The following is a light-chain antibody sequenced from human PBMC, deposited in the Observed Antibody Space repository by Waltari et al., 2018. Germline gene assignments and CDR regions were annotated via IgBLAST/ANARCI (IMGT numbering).Light chain of an antibody. CDR2: GAS. CDR3: QQYNNWPPYT. V-gene: IGKV3-15*01. Sequence: EIVMTQSPATLTVSTGERANLSCRASQSVSSNLAWDQQKPGQAPSLLIYGASTRATGIPARFSGSGSGTEFTLTISSLQSEDFAVYYCQQYNNWPPYTFGQGTKLEIK. J-gene: IGKJ2*01. CDR1: QSVSSN.